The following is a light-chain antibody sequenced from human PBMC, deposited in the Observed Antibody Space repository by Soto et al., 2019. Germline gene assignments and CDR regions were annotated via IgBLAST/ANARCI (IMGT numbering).Light chain of an antibody. V-gene: IGKV1-5*03. CDR3: QQYNFYPWT. J-gene: IGKJ1*01. CDR1: QSISDW. CDR2: KAS. Sequence: IQMTQSASTLSASVGDRVTITCRASQSISDWLAWYQQKPGRAPKLLIYKASSLESGVPSRFSGSGSGTEFTLTISSLQPDDFATYFCQQYNFYPWTFGQGTKVDI.